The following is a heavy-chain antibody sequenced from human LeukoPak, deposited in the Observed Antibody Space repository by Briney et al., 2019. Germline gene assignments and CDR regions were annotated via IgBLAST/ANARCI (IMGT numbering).Heavy chain of an antibody. D-gene: IGHD3-9*01. CDR2: INPSGGST. Sequence: ASVKVSCKASGYTFTSYYMHWVRQAPGQGLEWMGIINPSGGSTSYAQKFQGRVTMTRNTSISTAYMELSSLRSEDTAVYYCARGPILRYFDWLPFYGMDVWGQGTTVTVSS. V-gene: IGHV1-46*01. CDR1: GYTFTSYY. J-gene: IGHJ6*02. CDR3: ARGPILRYFDWLPFYGMDV.